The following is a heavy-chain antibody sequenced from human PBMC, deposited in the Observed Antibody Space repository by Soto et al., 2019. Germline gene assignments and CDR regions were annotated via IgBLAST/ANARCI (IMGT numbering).Heavy chain of an antibody. CDR1: GGSISSGASY. J-gene: IGHJ5*02. V-gene: IGHV4-31*03. D-gene: IGHD2-15*01. CDR3: ARGVGYQENWFDP. Sequence: QVQLQESGPGLVKPSQTLSLTCTVSGGSISSGASYWSWIRQHPGKGLEWIGYIYYSGNTYYNPSLKSRVTISVDTSKNQFSLKLSSVTAADTAVYYCARGVGYQENWFDPWGQGTLVTVSS. CDR2: IYYSGNT.